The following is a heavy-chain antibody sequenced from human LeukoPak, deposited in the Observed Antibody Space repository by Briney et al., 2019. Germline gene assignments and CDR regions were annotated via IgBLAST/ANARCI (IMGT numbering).Heavy chain of an antibody. CDR3: ARPRCSSTSCYGNFDY. CDR1: GYSFTSYW. V-gene: IGHV5-51*01. J-gene: IGHJ4*02. CDR2: IYPGDSDT. Sequence: GESLKISCKGSGYSFTSYWIGWVRQMPGKGLEWMGIIYPGDSDTRSSPSFQGQVTISADKSISTAYLQWSSLKASDTAMYYCARPRCSSTSCYGNFDYWGQGTLVTVSS. D-gene: IGHD2-2*01.